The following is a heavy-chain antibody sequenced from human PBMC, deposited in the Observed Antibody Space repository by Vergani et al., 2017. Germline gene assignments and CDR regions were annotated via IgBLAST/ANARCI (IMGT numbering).Heavy chain of an antibody. V-gene: IGHV1-69*12. J-gene: IGHJ4*02. CDR2: IIPIFGTA. D-gene: IGHD3-10*01. Sequence: QVQLVQSGAEVKKPGSSVKVSCKASGGTFSSYAISWVRQAPGQGLESMGGIIPIFGTANYAQKFQGRVTLTADESTSTAYMELSSLRSEDTAVYYCARDISITMVRGVITLDYWGQGTLVTVSS. CDR1: GGTFSSYA. CDR3: ARDISITMVRGVITLDY.